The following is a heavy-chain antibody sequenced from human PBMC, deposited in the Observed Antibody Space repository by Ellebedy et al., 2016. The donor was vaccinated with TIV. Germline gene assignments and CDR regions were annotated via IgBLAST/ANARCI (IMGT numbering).Heavy chain of an antibody. CDR1: GYIFTKFN. V-gene: IGHV1-2*02. Sequence: ASVKVSXKASGYIFTKFNMYWIRQTPGQGLEWLGWMNPDTGGTVYAQKFRGRVTMTRDTSITTAYLDLTSLKPDDAAVYYCATDTESPYVFDFWGQGTLVTVSS. CDR3: ATDTESPYVFDF. CDR2: MNPDTGGT. D-gene: IGHD3-16*01. J-gene: IGHJ4*02.